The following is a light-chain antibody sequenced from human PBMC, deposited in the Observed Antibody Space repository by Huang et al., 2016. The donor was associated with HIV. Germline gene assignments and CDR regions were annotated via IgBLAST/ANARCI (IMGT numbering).Light chain of an antibody. J-gene: IGKJ1*01. CDR2: ATS. Sequence: DIQMTQSSSSLSASVGDRVTITCRASQGIGNSLAWYQQKPEKAPRLLLYATSRLESCVPSRFSGSGSGTHYTLTISTLQPEDIASYYCQQYHGIPWTFGQGTKVEIK. CDR3: QQYHGIPWT. CDR1: QGIGNS. V-gene: IGKV1-NL1*01.